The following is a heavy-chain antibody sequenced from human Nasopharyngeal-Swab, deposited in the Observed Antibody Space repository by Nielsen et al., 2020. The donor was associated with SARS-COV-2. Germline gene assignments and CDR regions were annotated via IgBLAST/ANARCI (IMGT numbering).Heavy chain of an antibody. CDR2: IYYSGST. Sequence: SETLSLTCTISGGSISSYYWTWIRQPPGKGLEWIGYIYYSGSTNYNPSLKSRVTISVDTSKNQFSLQLNSVTPEDTAVYYCARGAQRSDWVWSQGTLVTVSS. CDR3: ARGAQRSDWV. V-gene: IGHV4-59*08. CDR1: GGSISSYY. D-gene: IGHD2-21*02. J-gene: IGHJ4*02.